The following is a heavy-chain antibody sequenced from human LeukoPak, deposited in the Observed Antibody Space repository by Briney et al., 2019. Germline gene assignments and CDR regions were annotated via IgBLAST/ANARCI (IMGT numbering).Heavy chain of an antibody. V-gene: IGHV4-4*02. J-gene: IGHJ4*02. CDR1: GGSINNNNW. CDR2: IHHSGST. Sequence: SETLSLTCAVAGGSINNNNWWSWVRQPPGQGLEWIGEIHHSGSTNYNPSLKGRFTISEDNSNNQFSLSLSSVTAADTAMYYCARHKVGSNTFEYWGPGNLGTAS. CDR3: ARHKVGSNTFEY. D-gene: IGHD1-26*01.